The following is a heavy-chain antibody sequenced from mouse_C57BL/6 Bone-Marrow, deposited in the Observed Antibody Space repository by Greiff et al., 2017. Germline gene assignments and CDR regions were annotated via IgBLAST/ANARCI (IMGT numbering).Heavy chain of an antibody. J-gene: IGHJ2*02. CDR3: ARNDYDEDFDY. D-gene: IGHD2-4*01. CDR2: IWSGGST. CDR1: GFSLTSYG. V-gene: IGHV2-2*01. Sequence: VQLQQSGPGLVQPSQSLSITCTVSGFSLTSYGVHWVRQSPGKGLEWLGVIWSGGSTDYNAAFISRLGISKDNSKSHVFFKMNSLQADDTAIYYCARNDYDEDFDYWGQGTSLTVSS.